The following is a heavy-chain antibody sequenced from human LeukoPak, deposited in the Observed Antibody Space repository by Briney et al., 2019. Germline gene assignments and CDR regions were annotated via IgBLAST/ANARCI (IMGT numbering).Heavy chain of an antibody. D-gene: IGHD3-16*01. CDR1: GFTFSSYG. CDR2: IWYDGSNT. CDR3: APDHGGY. Sequence: GGSLRLSCAASGFTFSSYGMHWVRQAPGKGLSCVAIIWYDGSNTYYASSAQGRFTIPRDNSKNTLYLEMNSLRAEDTAIYYCAPDHGGYWGQGTLVTVSS. J-gene: IGHJ4*02. V-gene: IGHV3-33*01.